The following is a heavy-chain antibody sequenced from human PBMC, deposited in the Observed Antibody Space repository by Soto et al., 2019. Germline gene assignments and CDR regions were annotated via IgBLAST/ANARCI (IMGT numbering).Heavy chain of an antibody. CDR3: ARDFYRYCSGGSCSDALDI. Sequence: ASVKVSCKASGYTFTSYGISWVRQAPGQGLEWMGWISAYNGNTNYAQKLQGRVTMTTDTSTSTAHMELRSLRSDDTAVYYCARDFYRYCSGGSCSDALDIWGKGTMVTVSS. J-gene: IGHJ3*02. CDR1: GYTFTSYG. V-gene: IGHV1-18*01. D-gene: IGHD2-15*01. CDR2: ISAYNGNT.